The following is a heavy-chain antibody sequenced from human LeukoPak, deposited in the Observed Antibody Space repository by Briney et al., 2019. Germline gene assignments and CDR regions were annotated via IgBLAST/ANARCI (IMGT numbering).Heavy chain of an antibody. CDR2: INAGNGNT. J-gene: IGHJ4*02. CDR1: GYTFTSYA. D-gene: IGHD6-19*01. CDR3: ASWGAVAGTTYYFDY. Sequence: GASVKVSCKASGYTFTSYAMHWVRQAPGQRLEWMGWINAGNGNTKYSQKFQGRVTITRDTSASTAYMELSSLRSEDTAVYYCASWGAVAGTTYYFDYWGQGTLVTVSS. V-gene: IGHV1-3*01.